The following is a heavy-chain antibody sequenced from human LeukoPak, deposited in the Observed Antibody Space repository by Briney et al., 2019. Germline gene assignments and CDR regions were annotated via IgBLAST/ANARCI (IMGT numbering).Heavy chain of an antibody. CDR3: ESVGITMVRGVIITGFYYGMDV. CDR1: LGSIRRWY. CDR2: INYRGST. D-gene: IGHD3-10*01. J-gene: IGHJ6*02. V-gene: IGHV4-59*01. Sequence: PSVTLSLTCTVCLGSIRRWYWSWIRQPPGKGRECMGYINYRGSTNYNPSLKSQVTISVDTYKTQISLKLSSVTAADTAVYYCESVGITMVRGVIITGFYYGMDVWGQGTTVTVSS.